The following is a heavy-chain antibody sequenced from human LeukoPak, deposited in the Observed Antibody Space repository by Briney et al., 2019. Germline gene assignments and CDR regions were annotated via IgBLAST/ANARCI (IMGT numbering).Heavy chain of an antibody. J-gene: IGHJ4*02. D-gene: IGHD2/OR15-2a*01. CDR3: ARATSYFDY. V-gene: IGHV1-46*01. CDR1: TFTXXY. Sequence: TFTXXYXXXXRQXPGQGLEWMGIINPSGGSTSYAQKFQGRVTMTRDTSTSTVYMELSSLRSEDTAVYYCARATSYFDYWGQGTLVTVSS. CDR2: INPSGGST.